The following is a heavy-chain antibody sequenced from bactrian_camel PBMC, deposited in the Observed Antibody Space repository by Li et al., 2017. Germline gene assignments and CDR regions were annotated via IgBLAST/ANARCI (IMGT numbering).Heavy chain of an antibody. V-gene: IGHV3S53*01. CDR2: TYIGTDTA. Sequence: QVQLVESGGGLVQPGGSMRLSCATPAQFFTTNSIAWFRQVSGKEREQVACTYIGTDTATYADSVKGRFTISQDRFRKTVDLHMNNLKPEDTAMYYCASDNRLRATCPGSSDQYREWGQGTQVTVS. J-gene: IGHJ4*01. CDR1: AQFFTTNS. D-gene: IGHD4*01. CDR3: ASDNRLRATCPGSSDQYRE.